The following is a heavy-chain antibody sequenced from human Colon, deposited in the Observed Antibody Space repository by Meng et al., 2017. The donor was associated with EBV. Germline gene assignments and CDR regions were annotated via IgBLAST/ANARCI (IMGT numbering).Heavy chain of an antibody. J-gene: IGHJ4*02. V-gene: IGHV4-4*03. CDR2: IYHSCST. CDR3: ARVGAYCGGDCYHPR. CDR1: GGSRSSRNW. Sequence: LRQLGPGVVKPLVTLSLTCAVSGGSRSSRNWWSWVRQPPGKGLEWIGEIYHSCSTNYNPSLKSRVTISVDESKNQFSLRLSSVTAADTAVYYCARVGAYCGGDCYHPRWGQGTLVTVSS. D-gene: IGHD2-21*02.